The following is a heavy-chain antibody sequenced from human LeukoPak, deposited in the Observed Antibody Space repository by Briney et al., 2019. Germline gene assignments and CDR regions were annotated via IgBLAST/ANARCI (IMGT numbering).Heavy chain of an antibody. CDR3: ASGYYSHFDY. Sequence: GGSLRLSCAASGFTLNSYSMHWVRQAPGKGLEWVAVIWYDGSNKYYADSVKGRFTISRDNSKNTLYLQMNNLRAEDTAVYYCASGYYSHFDYWGQGTLVTVSS. V-gene: IGHV3-33*08. CDR2: IWYDGSNK. J-gene: IGHJ4*02. D-gene: IGHD3-22*01. CDR1: GFTLNSYS.